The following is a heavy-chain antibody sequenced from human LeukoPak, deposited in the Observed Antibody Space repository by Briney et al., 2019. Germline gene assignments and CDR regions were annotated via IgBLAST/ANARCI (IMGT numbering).Heavy chain of an antibody. V-gene: IGHV3-49*04. CDR1: GLTFGDYA. J-gene: IGHJ6*02. D-gene: IGHD2-2*01. CDR3: TRDGSRWRVVVPAAQRKNYYGMDV. Sequence: GGSLRLSCTASGLTFGDYAMSWVRQAPGKGLEWVGFIRSKAYGGTTEYAASVKGRFTISRDDSKSIAYLQMNSLKTEDTAVYYCTRDGSRWRVVVPAAQRKNYYGMDVWGQGTTVTVSS. CDR2: IRSKAYGGTT.